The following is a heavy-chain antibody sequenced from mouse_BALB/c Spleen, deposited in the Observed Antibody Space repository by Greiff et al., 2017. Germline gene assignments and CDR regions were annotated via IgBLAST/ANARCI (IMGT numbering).Heavy chain of an antibody. CDR3: ARGGLAY. CDR2: ISSGGSYT. V-gene: IGHV5-9-4*01. Sequence: EVQGVESGGGLVKPGGSLKLSCAASGFTFSSYAMSWVRQSPEKRLEWVAEISSGGSYTYYPDTVTGRFTISRDNAKNTLYLEMSSLRSEDTAMYYCARGGLAYWGQGTLVTVSA. CDR1: GFTFSSYA. J-gene: IGHJ3*01.